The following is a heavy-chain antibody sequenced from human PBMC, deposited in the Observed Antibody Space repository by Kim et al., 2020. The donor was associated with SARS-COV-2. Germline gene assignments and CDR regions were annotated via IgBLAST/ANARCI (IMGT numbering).Heavy chain of an antibody. CDR2: INSDGSST. Sequence: GGSLRLSCAASGFTFSSYWMHWVRQAPGKGLVWVSRINSDGSSTSYADSVKGRLTISRDNAKNTLYLQMNSLRAEDTAVYYCARVSHYYDSSGAEGYLVDYWGQGTLVTVSS. CDR1: GFTFSSYW. J-gene: IGHJ4*02. CDR3: ARVSHYYDSSGAEGYLVDY. D-gene: IGHD3-22*01. V-gene: IGHV3-74*01.